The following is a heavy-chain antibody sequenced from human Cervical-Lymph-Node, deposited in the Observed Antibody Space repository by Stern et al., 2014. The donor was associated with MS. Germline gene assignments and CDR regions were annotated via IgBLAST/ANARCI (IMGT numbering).Heavy chain of an antibody. CDR1: GDSISNDNW. CDR2: VYHTGSA. J-gene: IGHJ4*02. CDR3: ARDQGFQLMNS. D-gene: IGHD2-2*01. V-gene: IGHV4-4*02. Sequence: QLQLQESGPGLVRPSGTLSLTCAVSGDSISNDNWWSWVRQPPGKGLDWIGEVYHTGSANYDPSLKSRVTISVDKSKNQFSLRLTSMTAADTAVYYCARDQGFQLMNSWGQGTLVIVS.